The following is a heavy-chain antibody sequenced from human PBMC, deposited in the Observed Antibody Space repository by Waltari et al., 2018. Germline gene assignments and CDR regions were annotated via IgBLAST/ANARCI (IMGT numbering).Heavy chain of an antibody. Sequence: EEQLVESGGGLVQPGGSLRLSCVASGSIFSNYWMHWVRPVPGKGLVWVSRISEDGSVANYADSVQGRFTVSRDNARNTLYLQMDSLRVEDTAVYYCARHLHYWGQGTLVTVSS. CDR1: GSIFSNYW. CDR2: ISEDGSVA. J-gene: IGHJ4*02. V-gene: IGHV3-74*01. CDR3: ARHLHY.